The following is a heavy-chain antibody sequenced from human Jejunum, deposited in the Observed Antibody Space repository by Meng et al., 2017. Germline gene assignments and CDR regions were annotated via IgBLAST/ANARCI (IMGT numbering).Heavy chain of an antibody. V-gene: IGHV1-2*06. CDR1: GYTFTDYY. Sequence: ASVKVSCKTSGYTFTDYYLHWVRQAPGQGREWMGRINPNSGASNYAQEFQGRVTMTGDTSLSTAYLELTRLTSDDTAVYYCARDEGFRSSGWYVQHYWGQGTLVTVSS. J-gene: IGHJ4*02. CDR2: INPNSGAS. D-gene: IGHD6-19*01. CDR3: ARDEGFRSSGWYVQHY.